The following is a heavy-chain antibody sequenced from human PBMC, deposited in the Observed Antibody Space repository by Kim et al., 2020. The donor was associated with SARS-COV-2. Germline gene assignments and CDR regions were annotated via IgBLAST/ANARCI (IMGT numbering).Heavy chain of an antibody. CDR2: IFGSGNGT. CDR1: GFTFRNYA. Sequence: GGSLRLSCAASGFTFRNYAMSWVRQAPGKGLEWVSGIFGSGNGTYYADSVKGRFTISRDNSQSTLYLQMDDLRAEGTAVYYCARHLQVTTVTFYWYFDLWGRGTLVTVSS. J-gene: IGHJ2*01. V-gene: IGHV3-23*05. D-gene: IGHD3-10*01. CDR3: ARHLQVTTVTFYWYFDL.